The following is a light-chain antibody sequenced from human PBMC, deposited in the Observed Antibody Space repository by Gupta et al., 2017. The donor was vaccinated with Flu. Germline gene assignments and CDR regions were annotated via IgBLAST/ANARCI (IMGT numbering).Light chain of an antibody. CDR1: QDINIY. CDR3: QQGYENSYT. CDR2: DAS. J-gene: IGKJ2*01. V-gene: IGKV1-33*01. Sequence: DIQMTQSPSSLSASVGDRVTITCQASQDINIYLNWYQQKPGKPPMLLIYDASTLETGVPSRFSGSGSGTDFSFTINSLQPEDIAVYYCQQGYENSYTFGQGTKLEVK.